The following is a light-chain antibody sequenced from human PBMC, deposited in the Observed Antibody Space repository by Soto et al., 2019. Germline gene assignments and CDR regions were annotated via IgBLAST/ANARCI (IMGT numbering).Light chain of an antibody. CDR1: QAVSRTY. CDR2: GAS. J-gene: IGKJ1*01. CDR3: HQCGNSWWT. Sequence: EVVLTQSPNTLSLSPGESATLSCRASQAVSRTYLVWYQQKPGLAPRLLIYGASSRAPGISDRFSGSGSGTDFTLTISRLEPEDFAVYYCHQCGNSWWTFGEGTKVEIK. V-gene: IGKV3-20*01.